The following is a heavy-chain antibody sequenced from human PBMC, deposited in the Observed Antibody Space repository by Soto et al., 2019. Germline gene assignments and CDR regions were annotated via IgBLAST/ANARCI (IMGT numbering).Heavy chain of an antibody. CDR3: ARVPLWFGELFESNWFDP. CDR2: INHSGST. J-gene: IGHJ5*02. V-gene: IGHV4-34*01. Sequence: QVQLQQCGAGLLKPSETLSLTCAVYGGSFSGYYWSWIRQPPGKGLEWIGEINHSGSTKYNPSLKSRVTISVDTSKNQFPLKLSSVTAADTAVYYCARVPLWFGELFESNWFDPWGQGTLVTVSS. CDR1: GGSFSGYY. D-gene: IGHD3-10*01.